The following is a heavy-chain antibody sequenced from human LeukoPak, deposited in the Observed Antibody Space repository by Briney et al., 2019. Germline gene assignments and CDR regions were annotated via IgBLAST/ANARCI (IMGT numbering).Heavy chain of an antibody. J-gene: IGHJ3*02. CDR1: GGSISSYY. D-gene: IGHD3-22*01. CDR2: IYYSGST. V-gene: IGHV4-59*12. Sequence: SETLSLTCTVSGGSISSYYWSWIRQPPGKGLEWIGYIYYSGSTNYNPSLKSRVTMSVDTSKNQFSLKLSSVTAADTAVYYCARDHSSGYYYRGNAFDIWGQGTMVTVSS. CDR3: ARDHSSGYYYRGNAFDI.